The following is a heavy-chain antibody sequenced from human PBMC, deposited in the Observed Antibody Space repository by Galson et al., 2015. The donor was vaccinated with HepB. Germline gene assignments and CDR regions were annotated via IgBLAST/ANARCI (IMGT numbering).Heavy chain of an antibody. J-gene: IGHJ4*02. V-gene: IGHV1-3*01. CDR1: GYTFTSYA. CDR2: INAGNGNT. CDR3: ARDLGVGAFLGYFDY. D-gene: IGHD3-3*02. Sequence: SVKVSCKASGYTFTSYAMHWVRQAPGQRLEWMGWINAGNGNTKYSQKFQGRVTITRDTSASTAYMELSSLRSEDTAVYYCARDLGVGAFLGYFDYWGQGTLVTVSS.